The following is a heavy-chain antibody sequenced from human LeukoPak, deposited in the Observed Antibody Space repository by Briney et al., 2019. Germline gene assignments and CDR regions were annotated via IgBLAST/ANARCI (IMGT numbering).Heavy chain of an antibody. CDR2: ITSYNGNT. CDR1: GYTFTSYG. Sequence: ASVKVSCKASGYTFTSYGISWVRQAPGQGLEWMGWITSYNGNTKYAQQLQGRVTMTTDTSTGTAYMELRSLRSDDTAVYYCARAGAAAGTPFDYWGQGTLVTVSS. CDR3: ARAGAAAGTPFDY. D-gene: IGHD6-13*01. J-gene: IGHJ4*02. V-gene: IGHV1-18*01.